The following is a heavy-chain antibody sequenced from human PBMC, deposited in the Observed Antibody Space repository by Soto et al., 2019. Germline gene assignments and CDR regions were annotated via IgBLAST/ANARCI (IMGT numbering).Heavy chain of an antibody. CDR3: AMDYDSSGYYFDY. V-gene: IGHV1-3*01. Sequence: RASVKVSCKASGYTFTSYAMHWVRQAPGQRLEWMGWINAGNGNTKYSQKFQGRVTITRDTSASTAYMELSSLRSEDTAVYYCAMDYDSSGYYFDYWGQGTLVTVSS. D-gene: IGHD3-22*01. CDR2: INAGNGNT. CDR1: GYTFTSYA. J-gene: IGHJ4*02.